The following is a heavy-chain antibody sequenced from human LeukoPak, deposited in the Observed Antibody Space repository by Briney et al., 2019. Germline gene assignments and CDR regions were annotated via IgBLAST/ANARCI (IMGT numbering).Heavy chain of an antibody. CDR3: ASWGWGDIVVVPAATDAFDI. Sequence: SETLSLTCTVSGGSISSSSYYWGWIRQPPGKGLEWIGSIYYSGSTYCNPSLKSRVTISVDTSKNQFSLKLSSVTAADTAVYYCASWGWGDIVVVPAATDAFDIWGQGTMVTVSS. J-gene: IGHJ3*02. D-gene: IGHD2-2*01. V-gene: IGHV4-39*01. CDR2: IYYSGST. CDR1: GGSISSSSYY.